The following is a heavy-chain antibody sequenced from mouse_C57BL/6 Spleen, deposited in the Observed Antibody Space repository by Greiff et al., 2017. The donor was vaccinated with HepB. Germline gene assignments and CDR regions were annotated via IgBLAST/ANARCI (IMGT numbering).Heavy chain of an antibody. V-gene: IGHV5-15*01. CDR1: GFTFSDYG. CDR2: ISNLAYSI. CDR3: ARQWLPSYWYFDV. Sequence: EVHLVESGGGLVQPGGSLKLSCAASGFTFSDYGMAWVRQAPRKGPEWVAFISNLAYSIYYADTVTGRFTISRENAKNTLYLEMSSLRSEDTAMYYCARQWLPSYWYFDVWGTGTTVTVSS. D-gene: IGHD2-2*01. J-gene: IGHJ1*03.